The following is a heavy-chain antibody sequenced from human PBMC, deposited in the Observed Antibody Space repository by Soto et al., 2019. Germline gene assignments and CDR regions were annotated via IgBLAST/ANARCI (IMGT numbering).Heavy chain of an antibody. D-gene: IGHD3-9*01. CDR2: ISQDGNKK. CDR1: GFIFSSYA. CDR3: ADIRYFD. V-gene: IGHV3-30-3*01. J-gene: IGHJ3*01. Sequence: ESGGGVVRPGRSLRLSCAASGFIFSSYAMHWVRQAPGKGLEWVAGISQDGNKKYYADSEEGRVTISRDNFNNTLNLHMNRLRAEDTAVYYCADIRYFDWGQGTMVTVSP.